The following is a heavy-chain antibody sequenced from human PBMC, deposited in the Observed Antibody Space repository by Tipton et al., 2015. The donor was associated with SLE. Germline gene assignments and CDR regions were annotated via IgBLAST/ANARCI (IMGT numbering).Heavy chain of an antibody. J-gene: IGHJ6*02. Sequence: SLRLSCAASGFTFNNYAMAWVRQSPEKGLEWVSVIYGGGITYYADSVKGRFTISRDNSKNTLYLQMNSLRNEDTAVYYCARDPRIANGMGDWGRGTTLTVSS. V-gene: IGHV3-53*05. CDR3: ARDPRIANGMGD. D-gene: IGHD2/OR15-2a*01. CDR2: IYGGGIT. CDR1: GFTFNNYA.